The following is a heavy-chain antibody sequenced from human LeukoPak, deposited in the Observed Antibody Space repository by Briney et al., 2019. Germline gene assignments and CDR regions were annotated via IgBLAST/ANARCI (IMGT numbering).Heavy chain of an antibody. CDR1: GYTFTSYD. D-gene: IGHD3-22*01. Sequence: ASVKVSCKASGYTFTSYDINWVRQATGQGLEWMGWINPNSGGTNYAQKFQGRVTMTRDTSISTAYMELSRLRSDDTAVYYCARTPMIEDAFDIWGQGTMVTVSS. V-gene: IGHV1-2*02. J-gene: IGHJ3*02. CDR2: INPNSGGT. CDR3: ARTPMIEDAFDI.